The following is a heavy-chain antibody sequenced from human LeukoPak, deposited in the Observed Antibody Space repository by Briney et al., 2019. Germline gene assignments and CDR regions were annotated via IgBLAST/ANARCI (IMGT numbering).Heavy chain of an antibody. Sequence: SETLSLTCTVSGGSISSGGYYWSWIRQPPGKGLEWIGSIYYSGSTYYNPSLKSRVTISVDTSKNQFSLKLSSVTAADTAVYYCASPHPSRLDPYYFDYWGQGTLVTVSS. CDR3: ASPHPSRLDPYYFDY. V-gene: IGHV4-39*01. CDR1: GGSISSGGYY. CDR2: IYYSGST. J-gene: IGHJ4*02. D-gene: IGHD6-19*01.